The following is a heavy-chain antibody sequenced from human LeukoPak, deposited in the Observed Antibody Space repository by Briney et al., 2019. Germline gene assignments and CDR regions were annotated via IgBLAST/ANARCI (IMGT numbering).Heavy chain of an antibody. J-gene: IGHJ4*02. CDR1: GASFSDSY. Sequence: PWDSLSLTCAVYGASFSDSYWSWIRQSPEKGLEWIGEINNSGSTSYNPSLNSRVIMSVDRSKNQFSLRLTSVTAADTAVYYCARGRYGPRLGNWGQGTLVSVSS. V-gene: IGHV4-34*01. CDR2: INNSGST. CDR3: ARGRYGPRLGN. D-gene: IGHD3-16*01.